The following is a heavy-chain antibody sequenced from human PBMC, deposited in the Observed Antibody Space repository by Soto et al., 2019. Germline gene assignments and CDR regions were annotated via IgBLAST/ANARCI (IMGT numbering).Heavy chain of an antibody. CDR2: ISHSGST. Sequence: QLQLQESGPGLVKPSETLSLTCTVSGDSVSSDSYYWSWIRQPPGKRLEWIGYISHSGSTSYNPSLQSRVSMSIDTSKNLFFLELSSVTAADTAIYYCAREGGVLRLSNWLDPWGQGTLVTVSA. CDR3: AREGGVLRLSNWLDP. D-gene: IGHD3-3*01. V-gene: IGHV4-61*01. J-gene: IGHJ5*02. CDR1: GDSVSSDSYY.